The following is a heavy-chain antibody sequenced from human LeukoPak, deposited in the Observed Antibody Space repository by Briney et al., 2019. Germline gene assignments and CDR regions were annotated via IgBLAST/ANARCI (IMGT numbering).Heavy chain of an antibody. J-gene: IGHJ3*02. CDR1: VYTFTTYY. CDR3: ACLPYAFDI. V-gene: IGHV1-46*01. Sequence: ASVRVSCKASVYTFTTYYIHWVRQAPGQGLEWMALINPSSGSTHYAQKFQGRVTVTRDTSTSTVYMELTSLRSEDTAVYYCACLPYAFDIWGQGTMVTVSS. CDR2: INPSSGST.